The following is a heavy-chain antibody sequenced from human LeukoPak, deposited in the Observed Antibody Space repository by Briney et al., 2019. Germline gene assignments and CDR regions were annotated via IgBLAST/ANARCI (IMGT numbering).Heavy chain of an antibody. V-gene: IGHV4-34*01. CDR3: AREGGGYDYVWGSYRFYYFDY. D-gene: IGHD3-16*02. J-gene: IGHJ4*02. CDR1: GGSFSGYY. CDR2: INHSGST. Sequence: SETLSLTCAVYGGSFSGYYWSWIRQPPGKGLEWIGEINHSGSTNYNPSLTSRVTISVDTSKNQFSLKLSSVTAADTAVYYCAREGGGYDYVWGSYRFYYFDYWGQGTLVTVSS.